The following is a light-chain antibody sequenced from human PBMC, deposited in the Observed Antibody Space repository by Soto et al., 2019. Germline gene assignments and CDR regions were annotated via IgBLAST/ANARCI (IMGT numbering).Light chain of an antibody. CDR2: GAS. J-gene: IGKJ5*01. CDR1: QSVSSSY. CDR3: QQYNNWPPIT. Sequence: IVLTQSPVTLSFAPGERATLSFSAIQSVSSSYLAWYQQKPGQAPRLLIYGASTRATGIPARFSGSGSGTEFTLTISSLQSEDFAVYYCQQYNNWPPITFGQGTRLEI. V-gene: IGKV3-15*01.